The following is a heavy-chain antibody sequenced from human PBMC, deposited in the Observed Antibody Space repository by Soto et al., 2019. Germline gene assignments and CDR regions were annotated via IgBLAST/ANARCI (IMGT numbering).Heavy chain of an antibody. D-gene: IGHD3-3*01. CDR3: ARADYDFWSGYDY. V-gene: IGHV4-59*01. CDR2: IYYSGST. CDR1: GGSISSYY. J-gene: IGHJ4*02. Sequence: SETLSLTCTVSGGSISSYYWSWIRQPPGKGLEWIGYIYYSGSTNYNPSLKSRVTISVDTSKSQFSLKLSSVTAADTAVYYCARADYDFWSGYDYWGQGTLVTVSS.